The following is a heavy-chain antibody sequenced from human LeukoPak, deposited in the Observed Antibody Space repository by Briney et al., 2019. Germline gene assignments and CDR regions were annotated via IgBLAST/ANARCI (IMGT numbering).Heavy chain of an antibody. CDR3: ARSPRYCSGDCYHLYYFDY. D-gene: IGHD2-21*01. CDR1: VYSFTNCW. Sequence: GESLKISCKGSVYSFTNCWICWGRHIRGKGLEWIRIIYPGDSDTKYSSFFQGHVIISADKTISIAYLRWSRRDASATAMYYCARSPRYCSGDCYHLYYFDYWGQGTLVTVSS. J-gene: IGHJ4*02. V-gene: IGHV5-51*01. CDR2: IYPGDSDT.